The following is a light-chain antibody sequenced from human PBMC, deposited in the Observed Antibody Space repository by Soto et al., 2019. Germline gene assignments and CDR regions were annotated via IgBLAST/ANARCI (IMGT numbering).Light chain of an antibody. J-gene: IGKJ4*01. CDR3: QQRSNWPPGLT. CDR1: QSISTY. CDR2: DVS. Sequence: EIVLTQSPATLSLSPGEIATLSCRASQSISTYLAWYQQKPGQAPRLLIYDVSKRAACVPARFSGSGSGTDFTLTISSLEPEDCAVYYCQQRSNWPPGLTFGGGTKVEI. V-gene: IGKV3-11*01.